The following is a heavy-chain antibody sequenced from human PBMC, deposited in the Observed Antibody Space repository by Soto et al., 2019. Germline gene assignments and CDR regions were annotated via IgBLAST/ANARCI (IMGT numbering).Heavy chain of an antibody. Sequence: QVQLVQSGAEVKKPGSSVKVSCKASGDTFSSYTINWVRQAPGQGLEWMGGISPIFTTPNYAQKFQGRVTITADESTSTAYMELSSLRSADTAVYYCAREEGERIDVRGQGTKVTVSS. D-gene: IGHD3-16*01. CDR1: GDTFSSYT. J-gene: IGHJ6*02. V-gene: IGHV1-69*01. CDR3: AREEGERIDV. CDR2: ISPIFTTP.